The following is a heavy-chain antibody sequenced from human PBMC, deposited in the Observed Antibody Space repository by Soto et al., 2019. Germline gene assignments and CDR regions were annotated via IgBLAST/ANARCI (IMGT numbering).Heavy chain of an antibody. Sequence: SETLSLTCTVSGGSIISYYWSWILQPPGKGLEWIGYIYYSGSTNYNPSLKSRVTISVDTSKNQFSLKLSSVTAADTAVYYCARVWGYYFDYWGQGTLVTVSS. D-gene: IGHD3-10*01. J-gene: IGHJ4*02. CDR3: ARVWGYYFDY. CDR2: IYYSGST. CDR1: GGSIISYY. V-gene: IGHV4-59*01.